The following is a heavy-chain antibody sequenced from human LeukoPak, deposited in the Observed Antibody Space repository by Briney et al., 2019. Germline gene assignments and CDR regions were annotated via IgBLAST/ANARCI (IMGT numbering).Heavy chain of an antibody. CDR1: GFTFGDYA. D-gene: IGHD2-2*01. CDR3: TPLEDIVVVPAAQRGFDY. V-gene: IGHV3-49*04. J-gene: IGHJ4*02. Sequence: GGSLRLSCTASGFTFGDYAMSWVRQAPGKGPEWVGFIRSKAYGGTTEYAASVKGRFTISRDDSKSIAYRQMNSLKTEDTAVYYCTPLEDIVVVPAAQRGFDYWGQGTLVTVSS. CDR2: IRSKAYGGTT.